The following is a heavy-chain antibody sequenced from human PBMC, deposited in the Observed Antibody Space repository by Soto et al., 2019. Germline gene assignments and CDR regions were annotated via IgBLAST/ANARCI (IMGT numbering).Heavy chain of an antibody. CDR3: ARGRHYSNYYHYRMDV. CDR2: ISSSSSTI. V-gene: IGHV3-11*04. D-gene: IGHD4-4*01. J-gene: IGHJ6*02. Sequence: GGSLRLSCAASGFSFSGSYMSWIRQAPGKGLEWVSYISSSSSTIHYADSVKGRFTISRDNAKSSLFLQMNSLRDEDTAVYYCARGRHYSNYYHYRMDVWGQGTTVTVSS. CDR1: GFSFSGSY.